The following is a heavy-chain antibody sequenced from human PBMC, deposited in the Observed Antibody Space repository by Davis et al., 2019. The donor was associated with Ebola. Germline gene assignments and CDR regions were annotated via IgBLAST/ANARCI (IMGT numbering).Heavy chain of an antibody. V-gene: IGHV5-51*01. D-gene: IGHD6-19*01. CDR2: IYPDDSDT. J-gene: IGHJ4*01. CDR3: ARRIAVPGKGYYFDS. CDR1: GNSFTSHW. Sequence: GESLKISCKDSGNSFTSHWIGWVRQMPGKGLDWMGIIYPDDSDTRYSPSFQGQVTISVDKSISTAYLQWSSLKAADTAMYFCARRIAVPGKGYYFDSWGRGTLVTVSS.